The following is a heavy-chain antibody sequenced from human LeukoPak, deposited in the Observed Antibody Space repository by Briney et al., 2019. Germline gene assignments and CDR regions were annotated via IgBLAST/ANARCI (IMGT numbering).Heavy chain of an antibody. CDR1: GGSISSSSYY. CDR2: IYYSGST. Sequence: PSETLSLTCTVSGGSISSSSYYWGWIRQPPGTGLEWIGSIYYSGSTYYNPSLKSRVTISVDTSKTQFSLKLSSVTAADTAVYYCARTQYCTNGVCRYYYDSSGSYFDYWGQGTLVTVSS. J-gene: IGHJ4*02. D-gene: IGHD2-8*01. V-gene: IGHV4-39*01. CDR3: ARTQYCTNGVCRYYYDSSGSYFDY.